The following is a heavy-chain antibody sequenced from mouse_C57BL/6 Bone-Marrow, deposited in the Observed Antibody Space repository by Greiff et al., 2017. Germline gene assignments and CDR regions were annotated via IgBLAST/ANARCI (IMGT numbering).Heavy chain of an antibody. CDR3: ARETTVVASFDY. CDR1: GFTFSDYG. D-gene: IGHD1-1*01. J-gene: IGHJ2*01. V-gene: IGHV5-17*01. Sequence: EVKLQESGGGLVKPGGSLKLSCAASGFTFSDYGMHWVRQAPEKGLEWVAYISSGSSTIYYADTVKGRFTISRDNAKNTLFLQMTSLRSEDTAMEYCARETTVVASFDYWGQGTTLTVSS. CDR2: ISSGSSTI.